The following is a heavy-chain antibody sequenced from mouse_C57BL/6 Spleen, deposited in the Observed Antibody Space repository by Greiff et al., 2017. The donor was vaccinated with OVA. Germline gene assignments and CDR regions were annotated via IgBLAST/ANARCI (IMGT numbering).Heavy chain of an antibody. CDR2: IDPSDSYT. D-gene: IGHD4-1*01. Sequence: QVQLQQPGAELVMPGASVKLSCKASGYTFTSYWMHWVKQRPGQGLEWIGEIDPSDSYTNYNQKFKGKSTLTVDKSSSTAYMQLSSLTSEDSAVYYCARRGVTGMDYWGQGTSVTVSS. CDR3: ARRGVTGMDY. V-gene: IGHV1-69*01. CDR1: GYTFTSYW. J-gene: IGHJ4*01.